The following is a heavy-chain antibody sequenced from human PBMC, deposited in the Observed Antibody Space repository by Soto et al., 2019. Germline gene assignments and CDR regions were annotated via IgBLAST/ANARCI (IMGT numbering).Heavy chain of an antibody. CDR2: IIPFFGTA. V-gene: IGHV1-69*13. CDR3: ARYEFQVLILDY. Sequence: XVKFSCNTSGCTFSTFGISWVRQAPGQGLEWMGGIIPFFGTAEYSQKFEDRITITADESTNTVYMELSSLRSEDTAVYFCARYEFQVLILDYWGQGALVTVSS. J-gene: IGHJ4*02. D-gene: IGHD2-21*01. CDR1: GCTFSTFG.